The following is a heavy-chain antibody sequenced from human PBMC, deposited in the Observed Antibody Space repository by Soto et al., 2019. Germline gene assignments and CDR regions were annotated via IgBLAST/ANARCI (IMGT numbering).Heavy chain of an antibody. V-gene: IGHV4-4*02. D-gene: IGHD6-13*01. CDR3: ARARATIAAAAIFDC. CDR1: GGSISTSNW. Sequence: SSETLSLTCAGSGGSISTSNWWSWVRQPPGKGLEWIGEVYRTGSTNYNPSLESRLTISVDKSKNQFSLKLTSVTAADTAVYYCARARATIAAAAIFDCWGQGTLVTVSS. CDR2: VYRTGST. J-gene: IGHJ4*02.